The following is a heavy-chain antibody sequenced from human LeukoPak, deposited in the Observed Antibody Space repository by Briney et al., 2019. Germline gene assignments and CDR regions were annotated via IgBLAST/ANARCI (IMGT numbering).Heavy chain of an antibody. CDR1: GGSISSSNW. D-gene: IGHD6-13*01. Sequence: SGTLSLTCAVSGGSISSSNWWSWVRQPPGKGLEWIGEIYHSGSTNYNPSLKSRVTISVDTSKNQFSLKLSSVTAADTAVYYCARHRESSWYRNAFDIWGQGTMVTVSS. V-gene: IGHV4-4*02. J-gene: IGHJ3*02. CDR3: ARHRESSWYRNAFDI. CDR2: IYHSGST.